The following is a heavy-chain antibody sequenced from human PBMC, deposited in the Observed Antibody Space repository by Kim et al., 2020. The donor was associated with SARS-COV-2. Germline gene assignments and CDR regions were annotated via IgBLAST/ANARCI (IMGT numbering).Heavy chain of an antibody. CDR3: ARSIDFWSGYWEDYYYGMDV. V-gene: IGHV3-74*01. Sequence: GGSLRLSCAASGFTFSSYWMHWVRQAPGKGLVWVSRINSDGSSTSYADSVKGRFTISRDNAKNTLYLQMNSLRAEDTAVYYCARSIDFWSGYWEDYYYGMDVWGQGTTVTVSS. J-gene: IGHJ6*02. CDR2: INSDGSST. CDR1: GFTFSSYW. D-gene: IGHD3-3*01.